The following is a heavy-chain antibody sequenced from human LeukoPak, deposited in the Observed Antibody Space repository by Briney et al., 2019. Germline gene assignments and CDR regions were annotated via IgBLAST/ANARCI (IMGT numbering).Heavy chain of an antibody. D-gene: IGHD5-18*01. V-gene: IGHV4-34*01. CDR3: ARGVTGYSYGYRFYYYYYMDV. J-gene: IGHJ6*03. Sequence: SETLSLTCAVYGGSFSGYYWSWLRQPPGKGLEWIGEINHSGSTNYNPSLKRRVTISVDTYKNQFSLKLSSVTAADTAVYYCARGVTGYSYGYRFYYYYYMDVWGKGTTVTVSS. CDR2: INHSGST. CDR1: GGSFSGYY.